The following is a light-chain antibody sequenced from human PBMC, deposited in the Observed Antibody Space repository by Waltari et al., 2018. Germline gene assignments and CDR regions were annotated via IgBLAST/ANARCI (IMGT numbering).Light chain of an antibody. CDR2: AAT. CDR3: QHHDDWPPT. V-gene: IGKV3-15*01. CDR1: RGVGTF. J-gene: IGKJ4*01. Sequence: EIVMTQSPATLSVFPGERANLSCRASRGVGTFLFWYQQKPGQAPRLLIYAATIRVTGVPRRFSGSWSGTEFNLTISSVQSEDFAYYYCQHHDDWPPTFGGGTKVDI.